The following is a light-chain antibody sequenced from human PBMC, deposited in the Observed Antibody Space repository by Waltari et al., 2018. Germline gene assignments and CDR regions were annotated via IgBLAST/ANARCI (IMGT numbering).Light chain of an antibody. J-gene: IGKJ1*01. V-gene: IGKV3-20*01. Sequence: IVLTQSPGTLSLSPGERVTLSCRASQSVSRSLAWYQQKPGQAPKLLIYGASTRPPGIPDRFTDSGSRTDFSLTISSLEPEDFAIYFGQHYVRLPATFGQGTKVEIK. CDR3: QHYVRLPAT. CDR1: QSVSRS. CDR2: GAS.